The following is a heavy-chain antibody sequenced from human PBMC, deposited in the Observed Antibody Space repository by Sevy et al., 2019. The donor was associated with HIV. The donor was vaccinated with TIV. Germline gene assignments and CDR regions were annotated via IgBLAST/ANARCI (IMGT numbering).Heavy chain of an antibody. V-gene: IGHV3-33*01. CDR2: IWNDGSNN. D-gene: IGHD3-22*01. Sequence: GGSLRLSSAASGFTFSNYGMHWVRQAPGKGLEWVAVIWNDGSNNYYADSVKGRFTISRDNSKNTLYLQMNSLRVEDTAVYFCARGGDFNDRSAKRDFDYWGQGTLVTVSS. CDR3: ARGGDFNDRSAKRDFDY. J-gene: IGHJ4*02. CDR1: GFTFSNYG.